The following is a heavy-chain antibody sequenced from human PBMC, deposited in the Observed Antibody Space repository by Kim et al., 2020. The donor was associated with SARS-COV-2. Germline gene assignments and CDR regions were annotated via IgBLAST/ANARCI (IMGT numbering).Heavy chain of an antibody. CDR1: GFTFSNYW. CDR3: ASRINCGNSGIDF. Sequence: GGSLRLSCITSGFTFSNYWMHLVRQAPGKGLVWVSRINSDGSTTTNADSVKGRFTISRDNAKNTLYLQMNSLRADDTAVYYCASRINCGNSGIDFWGQGTLVTVSS. J-gene: IGHJ4*02. CDR2: INSDGSTT. D-gene: IGHD2-21*01. V-gene: IGHV3-74*01.